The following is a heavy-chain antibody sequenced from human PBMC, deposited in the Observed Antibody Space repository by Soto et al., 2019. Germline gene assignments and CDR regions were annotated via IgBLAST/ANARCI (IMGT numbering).Heavy chain of an antibody. D-gene: IGHD3-16*01. J-gene: IGHJ3*02. CDR3: ARLKEPYEYIWGSHIGGAFDI. CDR1: GYTFTSYY. Sequence: QVQLVQSGAEVKKPGASVKVSCKASGYTFTSYYMHWVRQAPGQGLEWMGIINPSGGSTSYAQKFQGRVTMTRDTATSTGYVELSRLRSEDTAVYLCARLKEPYEYIWGSHIGGAFDIWGQGTMVTVSS. V-gene: IGHV1-46*03. CDR2: INPSGGST.